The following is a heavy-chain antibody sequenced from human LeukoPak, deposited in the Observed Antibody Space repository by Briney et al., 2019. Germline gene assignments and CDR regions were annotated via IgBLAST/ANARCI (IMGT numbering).Heavy chain of an antibody. CDR1: GGSISSYY. D-gene: IGHD2-21*01. CDR2: IYYSGST. J-gene: IGHJ5*02. CDR3: ARDHGLFHMFDP. Sequence: SETLSLTCTVSGGSISSYYWSWIRQPPGKGLEWIGYIYYSGSTYHNPSLKSRVTISIDTSKNQFSLKLSSVTAADTAVYYCARDHGLFHMFDPWGQGTLVTVSS. V-gene: IGHV4-59*12.